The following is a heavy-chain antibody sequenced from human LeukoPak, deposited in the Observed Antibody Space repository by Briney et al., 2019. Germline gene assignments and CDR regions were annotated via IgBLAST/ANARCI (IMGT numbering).Heavy chain of an antibody. CDR2: VRAGGDTT. CDR3: AGISYSGTWPVGY. CDR1: GFTFSSYA. J-gene: IGHJ4*02. V-gene: IGHV3-23*01. Sequence: PGGFLRLSCVASGFTFSSYAMSWVRQAPEKGLEWVSGVRAGGDTTYTADSVRGRFTISRDNSNNTLYLQMNTLTAEDTAVYYCAGISYSGTWPVGYWGQGALVTVTA. D-gene: IGHD6-25*01.